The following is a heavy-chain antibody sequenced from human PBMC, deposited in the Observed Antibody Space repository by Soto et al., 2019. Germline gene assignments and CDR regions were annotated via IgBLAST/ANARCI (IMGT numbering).Heavy chain of an antibody. CDR2: ISAHNGNT. D-gene: IGHD1-1*01. J-gene: IGHJ4*02. V-gene: IGHV1-18*01. Sequence: QVHLVQSGAEVKKPGASVKVSCKASGYTFTSYGITWVRQAPGQGLEWLGWISAHNGNTDYAQKLQGRVIVTRDTSTSTAYMELRSLRSDDTAVYYCARGRYGDYWGKGALVTVSS. CDR1: GYTFTSYG. CDR3: ARGRYGDY.